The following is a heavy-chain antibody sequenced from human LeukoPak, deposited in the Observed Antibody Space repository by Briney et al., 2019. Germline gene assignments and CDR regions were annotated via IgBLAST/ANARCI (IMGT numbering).Heavy chain of an antibody. J-gene: IGHJ4*02. CDR1: GFTFSSYA. CDR3: AKDQRGPLFDY. V-gene: IGHV3-23*01. Sequence: GASLRLSCAASGFTFSSYAMSWVRQAPGKGREWVSGISGSGGSTYYADSVKGRFTISRDNSKNTLYLQMNSLRAEDTAVYYCAKDQRGPLFDYWGQGTLVTVSS. D-gene: IGHD6-25*01. CDR2: ISGSGGST.